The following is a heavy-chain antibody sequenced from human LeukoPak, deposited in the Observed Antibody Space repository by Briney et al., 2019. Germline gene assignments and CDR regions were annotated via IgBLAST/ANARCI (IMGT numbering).Heavy chain of an antibody. J-gene: IGHJ3*02. D-gene: IGHD3-3*01. Sequence: GASVKVSCKASGSTFTDSYMHWVRQAPGQGLEWMGWINPNSGGTNFAQEFQGRVTMTRDTPISTAYMELNRLRSEATAVYNCAXXXXXXXXXXSGYHNGAFDIWGQGTMVTVSS. V-gene: IGHV1-2*02. CDR1: GSTFTDSY. CDR3: AXXXXXXXXXXSGYHNGAFDI. CDR2: INPNSGGT.